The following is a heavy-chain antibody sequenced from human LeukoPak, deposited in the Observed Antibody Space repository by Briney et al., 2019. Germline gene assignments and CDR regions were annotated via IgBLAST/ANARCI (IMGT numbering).Heavy chain of an antibody. J-gene: IGHJ6*03. V-gene: IGHV3-21*01. CDR2: ISSSSSYI. Sequence: PGGSLRLSCAASGFTFSSYSMNWVRQAPGQGLEWVSSISSSSSYIYYADSVTGRFTVSRDNAKSALYLQMNSLRAEDTAVYYCARGRGDCSGGSCPFTTYMDVWGKGTTVTVSS. D-gene: IGHD2-15*01. CDR1: GFTFSSYS. CDR3: ARGRGDCSGGSCPFTTYMDV.